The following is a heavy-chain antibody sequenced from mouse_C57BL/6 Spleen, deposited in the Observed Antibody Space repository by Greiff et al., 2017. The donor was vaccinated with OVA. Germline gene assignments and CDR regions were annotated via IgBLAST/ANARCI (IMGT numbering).Heavy chain of an antibody. CDR3: ATYYNYAMDY. Sequence: VQLQQSGPELVKPGASVKISCKASGYSFTSYYIHWVKQRPGQGLEWIGWIYPGSGNTKYNEKFKGKATLTADTSSSTAYMQLSSLTSEDSAVYYCATYYNYAMDYWGQGTSVTVSS. J-gene: IGHJ4*01. D-gene: IGHD2-12*01. CDR1: GYSFTSYY. CDR2: IYPGSGNT. V-gene: IGHV1-66*01.